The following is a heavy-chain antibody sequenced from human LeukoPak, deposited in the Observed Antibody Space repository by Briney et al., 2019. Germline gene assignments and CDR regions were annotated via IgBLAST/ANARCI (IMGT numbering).Heavy chain of an antibody. CDR3: AKGAYDYIEIGYFDS. D-gene: IGHD5-12*01. CDR1: GFTSTNYA. V-gene: IGHV3-23*01. J-gene: IGHJ4*02. Sequence: GGSLRLSCAASGFTSTNYAMNWVRQAPGKGLEWVSVLIGSSGSTDYAGSVKGRFTISRDNSKNTLFLQMNSLRAEDTAIYYCAKGAYDYIEIGYFDSWGQGTLVTVSS. CDR2: LIGSSGST.